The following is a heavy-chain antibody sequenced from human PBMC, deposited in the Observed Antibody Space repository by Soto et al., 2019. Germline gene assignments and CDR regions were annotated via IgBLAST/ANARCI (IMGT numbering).Heavy chain of an antibody. CDR2: ISAYNGNT. CDR1: GYTFTSYG. CDR3: ALTIFGVDHYYGMDV. Sequence: QVQLVQSGAEVKKPGASVKVSCKASGYTFTSYGISWVRQAPGQGLEWMGWISAYNGNTNYAQKLQGRVTMSTDTSTSTAYMELRSLRSDDTAVYYCALTIFGVDHYYGMDVWGQGTTVTVSS. D-gene: IGHD3-3*01. J-gene: IGHJ6*02. V-gene: IGHV1-18*04.